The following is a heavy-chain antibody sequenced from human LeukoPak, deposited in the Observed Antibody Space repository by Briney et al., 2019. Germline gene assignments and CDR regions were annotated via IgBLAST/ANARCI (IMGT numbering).Heavy chain of an antibody. CDR1: GGSFCGYY. V-gene: IGHV4-34*01. CDR2: INHSGST. D-gene: IGHD3-10*01. Sequence: SETLSLTCAVYGGSFCGYYWSWIRQPPGKGLEWIGEINHSGSTNYNPFLKSRVTISVDTSKNQFSLKLSSVTAADTAVYYCARGHGSKGRYYYGSGTQSGAFDIWGQGTMVTVSS. CDR3: ARGHGSKGRYYYGSGTQSGAFDI. J-gene: IGHJ3*02.